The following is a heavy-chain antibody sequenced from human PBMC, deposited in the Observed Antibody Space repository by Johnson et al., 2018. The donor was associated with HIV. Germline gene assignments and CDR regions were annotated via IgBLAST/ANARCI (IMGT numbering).Heavy chain of an antibody. CDR1: GFTFSSYA. V-gene: IGHV3-30*04. D-gene: IGHD3-22*01. CDR2: ISYDGSNK. CDR3: ARDRSTPQPYYYDCSGYRGYSAFDI. Sequence: QVQLVESGGGLVNPGGSLRLSCAASGFTFSSYAMHWVRQAPGRGLEWVAVISYDGSNKYYADSVKGRFTISRDNSKNTLYLQMNSLRAEDTAVYYCARDRSTPQPYYYDCSGYRGYSAFDIWGQGTMVTVSS. J-gene: IGHJ3*02.